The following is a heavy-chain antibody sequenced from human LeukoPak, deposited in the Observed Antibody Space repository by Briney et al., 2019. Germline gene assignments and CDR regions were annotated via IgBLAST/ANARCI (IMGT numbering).Heavy chain of an antibody. Sequence: QAGGSLRLSCAASGFTFSGSAIHWGRETAGKGLEWVGRIRTKVNTYATAYGDSGKGRFTISRDHAKNSLYLQMNSLRAEDTAVYYCARDGQNDYGAKRYYFDSWGQGTLVTVSS. D-gene: IGHD4-17*01. V-gene: IGHV3-73*01. CDR2: IRTKVNTYAT. J-gene: IGHJ4*02. CDR1: GFTFSGSA. CDR3: ARDGQNDYGAKRYYFDS.